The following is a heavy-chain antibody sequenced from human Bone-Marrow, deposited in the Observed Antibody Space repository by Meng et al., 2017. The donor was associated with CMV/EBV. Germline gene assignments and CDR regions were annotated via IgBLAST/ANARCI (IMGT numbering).Heavy chain of an antibody. CDR2: ISYDGSNK. V-gene: IGHV3-30*19. CDR3: ARDTPDYDFWSGYADY. J-gene: IGHJ4*02. CDR1: GFTFSSYG. Sequence: LSLTCAASGFTFSSYGMHWVRQAPGKGLEWVAVISYDGSNKYYADSVKGRFTISRDNSKNTLYLQMNSLRAEDTAVYYCARDTPDYDFWSGYADYWGQGTLVTVSS. D-gene: IGHD3-3*01.